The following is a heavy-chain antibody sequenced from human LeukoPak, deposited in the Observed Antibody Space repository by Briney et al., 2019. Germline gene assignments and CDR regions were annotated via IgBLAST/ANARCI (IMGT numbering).Heavy chain of an antibody. V-gene: IGHV4-34*01. D-gene: IGHD3-10*01. Sequence: SETLSLTCAVYGGSFIGYYWSWIRQPPGKGLEWIGEINHSGSTNYNPSLKSRVTISVDTSKNQFSLKLSSVTAADTAVYYCARERVPYYYGSGTRVGYYYYMDVRGKGTTVTVSS. CDR1: GGSFIGYY. J-gene: IGHJ6*03. CDR3: ARERVPYYYGSGTRVGYYYYMDV. CDR2: INHSGST.